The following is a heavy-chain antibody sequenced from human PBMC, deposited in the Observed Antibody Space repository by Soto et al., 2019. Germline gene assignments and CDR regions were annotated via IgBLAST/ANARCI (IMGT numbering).Heavy chain of an antibody. D-gene: IGHD4-17*01. CDR2: MNPNSGNT. J-gene: IGHJ6*03. CDR1: GYTFTSYD. Sequence: QVQLVQSGAEVKKPGASVKVSCKASGYTFTSYDINWVRQATGQGLEWMGWMNPNSGNTGYAQKFQGRVTMTRNTSISTAYMELSSLRYEDTAVYYCARELPYGDGHYYYYYMDVWGKGTTVTVSS. CDR3: ARELPYGDGHYYYYYMDV. V-gene: IGHV1-8*01.